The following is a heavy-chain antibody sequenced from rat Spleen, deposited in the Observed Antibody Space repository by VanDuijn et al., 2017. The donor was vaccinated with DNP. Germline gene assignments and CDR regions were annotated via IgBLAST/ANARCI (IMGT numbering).Heavy chain of an antibody. CDR1: GFTFSNHG. V-gene: IGHV5-20*01. Sequence: EVQLVESGGGLVQPGRSLKLSCAVSGFTFSNHGMAWVRQAPTKGLEWVASIRYDGSSAYCRDSVKGRFTISRDNAKSTLYLQMDSLRSEDTATYYCTTEAGDYWGQGVMVTVSS. CDR2: IRYDGSSA. J-gene: IGHJ2*01. CDR3: TTEAGDY.